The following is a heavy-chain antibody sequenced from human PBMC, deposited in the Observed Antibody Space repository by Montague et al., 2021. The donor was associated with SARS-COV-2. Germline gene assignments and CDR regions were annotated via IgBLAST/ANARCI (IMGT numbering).Heavy chain of an antibody. CDR3: ARGLLRYFFD. CDR1: GGSFSEYY. D-gene: IGHD3-9*01. Sequence: SETLSLTCTVFGGSFSEYYWTWIRQSPGKGLEWIGEFNYTGSTKYNPSLKSRVTISVDTSKKHFSLKLTSMTAADTAIYYCARGLLRYFFDWGQGTTVTVSS. CDR2: FNYTGST. J-gene: IGHJ6*02. V-gene: IGHV4-34*01.